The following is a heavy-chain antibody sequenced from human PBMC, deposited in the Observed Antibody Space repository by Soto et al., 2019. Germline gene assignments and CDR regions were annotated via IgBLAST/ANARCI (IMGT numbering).Heavy chain of an antibody. CDR3: TREAPYYDILTGLEAFYGMDV. J-gene: IGHJ6*02. V-gene: IGHV3-49*03. Sequence: PGGSLRLSCTASGFTFGDYAMSWFRQAPGKGLEWVGFIRSKAYGGTTEYAASVKGRFTISRDDSKSIAYLQMNSLKTEDTAVYYCTREAPYYDILTGLEAFYGMDVWGQGTTVTVSS. CDR1: GFTFGDYA. CDR2: IRSKAYGGTT. D-gene: IGHD3-9*01.